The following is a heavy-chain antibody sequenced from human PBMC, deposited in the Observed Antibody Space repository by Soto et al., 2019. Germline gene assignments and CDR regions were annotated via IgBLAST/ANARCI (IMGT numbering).Heavy chain of an antibody. V-gene: IGHV4-59*01. Sequence: PSETLSLTCTVSVESISIYYWSWIRQPPGKGLEWIGYMYYSGSTNYNPSFKSRVTISVDTSKNQFSLKLSSVTAADTAVYYCARDAGGPADYWGQGTLVTVSS. D-gene: IGHD2-15*01. CDR3: ARDAGGPADY. J-gene: IGHJ4*02. CDR2: MYYSGST. CDR1: VESISIYY.